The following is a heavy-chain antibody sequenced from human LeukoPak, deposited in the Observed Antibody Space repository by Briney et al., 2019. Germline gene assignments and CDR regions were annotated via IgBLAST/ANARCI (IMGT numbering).Heavy chain of an antibody. D-gene: IGHD3-22*01. V-gene: IGHV4-59*01. CDR1: GGSISSYY. Sequence: PSETLSLTCTVSGGSISSYYGSWIRQPPGKGLEWIGYIYYSGSTNYNPSLKSRVTISVDTSKNQFSLKLSSVTAADMAVYYCARDSYYYDSSGFQLDIWGQGTMVTVSS. J-gene: IGHJ3*02. CDR2: IYYSGST. CDR3: ARDSYYYDSSGFQLDI.